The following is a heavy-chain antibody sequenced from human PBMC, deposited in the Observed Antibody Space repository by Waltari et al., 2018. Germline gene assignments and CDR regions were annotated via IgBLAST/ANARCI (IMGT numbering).Heavy chain of an antibody. Sequence: EVQLVESGGGLVQPGGSLRLSCAASGFTFSSYWMHWVRQAPGKGLVWVSRINSDGSSTSYADSVKGRFTISRDNAKNTLYLQMNSLRAEDTAVYYCARGGGSSSSWYLLDYWGQGTLVTVSS. CDR2: INSDGSST. D-gene: IGHD6-13*01. V-gene: IGHV3-74*01. J-gene: IGHJ4*02. CDR1: GFTFSSYW. CDR3: ARGGGSSSSWYLLDY.